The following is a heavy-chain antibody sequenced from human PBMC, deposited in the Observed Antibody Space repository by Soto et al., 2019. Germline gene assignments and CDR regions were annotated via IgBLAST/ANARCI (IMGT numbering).Heavy chain of an antibody. CDR2: TYYRSKWYN. D-gene: IGHD6-6*01. Sequence: QTLSLTCAISGDSVSSNSAAWNWIRQSPSRGLEWLGRTYYRSKWYNDYAVSVKSRITINPDTSKNQFSLQLNSVTPEDTAVYYCAKSIAARQRGGYYFDYWGQGTLVTVSS. CDR1: GDSVSSNSAA. V-gene: IGHV6-1*01. J-gene: IGHJ4*02. CDR3: AKSIAARQRGGYYFDY.